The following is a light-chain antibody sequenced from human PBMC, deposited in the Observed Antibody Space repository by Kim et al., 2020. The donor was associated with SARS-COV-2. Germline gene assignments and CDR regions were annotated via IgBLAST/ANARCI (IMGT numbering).Light chain of an antibody. CDR2: EVS. CDR1: SNDVGGYNY. Sequence: QSALTQPPSASGSPGQSVTISCTGTSNDVGGYNYVSWYQQHPGKAPKLMIYEVSKRPSGVPDRFSGSKSGNTASLTVSGLQAEDEADYYCSSYACSNNYVFGTGTKVTVL. CDR3: SSYACSNNYV. J-gene: IGLJ1*01. V-gene: IGLV2-8*01.